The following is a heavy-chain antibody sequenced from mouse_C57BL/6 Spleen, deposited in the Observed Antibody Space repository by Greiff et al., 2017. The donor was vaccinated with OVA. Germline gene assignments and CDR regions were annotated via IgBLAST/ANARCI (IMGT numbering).Heavy chain of an antibody. CDR1: GYTFTDYE. CDR3: TREVNYYGSSYGYFDV. V-gene: IGHV1-15*01. CDR2: IDPETGGT. D-gene: IGHD1-1*01. Sequence: QVQLQQSGAELVRPGASVTLSCKASGYTFTDYEMHWVKQTPVHGLEWIGAIDPETGGTAYNQKFKGKAILTADKSSSTAYMELRSLTSEDSAVDYCTREVNYYGSSYGYFDVGGTGTTVTVSS. J-gene: IGHJ1*03.